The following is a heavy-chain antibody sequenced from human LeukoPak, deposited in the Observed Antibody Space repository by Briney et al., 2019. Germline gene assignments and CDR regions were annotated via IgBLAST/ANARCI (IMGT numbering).Heavy chain of an antibody. CDR1: GYTFTSYY. D-gene: IGHD1-26*01. CDR3: ARDNSVGDTAWWFDP. Sequence: ASVKVSCKASGYTFTSYYMHWVRQAPGQGLEWMGLINPSGSSTRYAQKFQGRLYLTRDMSTSTDYMELSSLRSEDTAVYYCARDNSVGDTAWWFDPWGQGTLVTVSS. J-gene: IGHJ5*02. V-gene: IGHV1-46*01. CDR2: INPSGSST.